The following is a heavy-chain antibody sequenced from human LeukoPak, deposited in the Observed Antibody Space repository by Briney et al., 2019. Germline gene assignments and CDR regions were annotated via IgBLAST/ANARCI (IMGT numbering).Heavy chain of an antibody. V-gene: IGHV1-2*02. Sequence: GASVKVSCKASGYTFTGYYMHWVRQAPGQGLEWMGWINPNSGGTNYAQKFQGRVTMTRDMSTSTVYMELSSLRSEDTAVYYCAREGADIVLMVNKFGYFDYWGQGTLVTVSS. CDR1: GYTFTGYY. J-gene: IGHJ4*02. D-gene: IGHD2-8*01. CDR3: AREGADIVLMVNKFGYFDY. CDR2: INPNSGGT.